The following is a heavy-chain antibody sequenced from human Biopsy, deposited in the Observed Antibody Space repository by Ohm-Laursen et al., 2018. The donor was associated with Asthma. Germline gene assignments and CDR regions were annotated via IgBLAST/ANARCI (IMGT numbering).Heavy chain of an antibody. CDR3: ARGDSSNWSHYYFDY. D-gene: IGHD3-22*01. V-gene: IGHV3-53*01. CDR1: GFAVSRDH. CDR2: IYSGGTS. J-gene: IGHJ4*02. Sequence: SLRLSCTASGFAVSRDHMFWVRQAPGKGLEWVSVIYSGGTSHTADSVRGRFTISRDYSKNMLYLQMHSLRAEDTAVYYCARGDSSNWSHYYFDYWGRGTLVTVSS.